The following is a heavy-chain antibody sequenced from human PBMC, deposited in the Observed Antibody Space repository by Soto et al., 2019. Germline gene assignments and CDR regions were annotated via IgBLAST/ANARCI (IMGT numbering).Heavy chain of an antibody. J-gene: IGHJ4*02. CDR1: GYSFTSYW. CDR3: ARHKSMVVTATELGPIDY. Sequence: PGESLKISCKGSGYSFTSYWIGWVRQMPGKGLEWMGIIYPGDSDTRYSPSFQGQVTISADKSISTAYLQWSSLKASGTAMYYCARHKSMVVTATELGPIDYWGQGTLVTVSS. CDR2: IYPGDSDT. V-gene: IGHV5-51*01. D-gene: IGHD2-21*02.